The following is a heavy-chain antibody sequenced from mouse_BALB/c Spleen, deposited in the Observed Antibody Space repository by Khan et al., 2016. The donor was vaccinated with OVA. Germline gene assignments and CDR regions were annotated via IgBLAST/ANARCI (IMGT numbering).Heavy chain of an antibody. CDR3: VRTYYRYDGDYAMDY. V-gene: IGHV2-6-4*01. Sequence: QVQLKESGPGLVAPSQSLSITCTVSGFSLSRYNVHWVRQPPGKGLEWLGMIWGGGSTAYNSVLKSRLSISKDNSTSHVFFKMISRQTADTAMDYCVRTYYRYDGDYAMDYWGQGTSVTVSS. CDR1: GFSLSRYN. J-gene: IGHJ4*01. D-gene: IGHD2-14*01. CDR2: IWGGGST.